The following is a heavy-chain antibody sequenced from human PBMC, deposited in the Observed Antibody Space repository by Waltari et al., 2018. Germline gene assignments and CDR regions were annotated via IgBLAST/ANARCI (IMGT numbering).Heavy chain of an antibody. CDR2: INSDGSTT. CDR3: ARGDTVVVVPAPTLDY. Sequence: EVQLVESGGGLAPPGGSLRVSWTTPGFTFNNPWMFWVRQTPGRGLVWVSRINSDGSTTTYADSVRGRFTISRDNARNTLYLQMNSLRADDTAVYYCARGDTVVVVPAPTLDYWGQGTLVTVSS. J-gene: IGHJ4*02. D-gene: IGHD2-15*01. V-gene: IGHV3-74*01. CDR1: GFTFNNPW.